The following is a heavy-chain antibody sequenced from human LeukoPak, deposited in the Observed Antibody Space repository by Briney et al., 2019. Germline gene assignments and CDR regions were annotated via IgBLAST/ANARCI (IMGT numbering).Heavy chain of an antibody. CDR3: ARAPGYCSGGSCKPNNWFDP. CDR2: IYTSGST. CDR1: GGSFSSYY. Sequence: SETLSLTCTVSGGSFSSYYWSWIRQPAGKGLEWIGRIYTSGSTSYNPSLKSRVTMSVDTSKNQFSLKLSSVTAADTAVYYCARAPGYCSGGSCKPNNWFDPWGQGTLVTVSS. V-gene: IGHV4-4*07. J-gene: IGHJ5*02. D-gene: IGHD2-15*01.